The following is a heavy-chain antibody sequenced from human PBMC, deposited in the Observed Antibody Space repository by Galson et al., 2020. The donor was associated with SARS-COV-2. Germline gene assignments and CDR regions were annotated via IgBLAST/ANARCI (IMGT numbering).Heavy chain of an antibody. CDR3: TKRKELVWFGQVLLSNYNYARDV. CDR2: INHSGSS. CDR1: GGSFSGYY. V-gene: IGHV4-34*01. J-gene: IGHJ6*02. D-gene: IGHD3-10*01. Sequence: SQTLSLTCAVYGGSFSGYYWTWLRQPPGKGLECIGEINHSGSSNYNPSLKSRVPMSVDTSKHQFSLKLSSVTAADTGVYYCTKRKELVWFGQVLLSNYNYARDVWGQGTTVTVSS.